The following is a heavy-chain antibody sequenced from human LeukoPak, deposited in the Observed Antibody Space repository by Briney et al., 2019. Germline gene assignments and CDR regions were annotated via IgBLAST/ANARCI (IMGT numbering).Heavy chain of an antibody. CDR2: ISYDGSNK. Sequence: GGSLRLSCAASGFTFSSYAMHWVRQAPGKGLEWVAVISYDGSNKYYADSVKGRFTISRDNSKNTLYLQMNSLRAEDTAVYYCARAQGHIVVVPAAPFDWWGQGTLVTVSS. CDR1: GFTFSSYA. V-gene: IGHV3-30-3*01. D-gene: IGHD2-2*01. CDR3: ARAQGHIVVVPAAPFDW. J-gene: IGHJ4*02.